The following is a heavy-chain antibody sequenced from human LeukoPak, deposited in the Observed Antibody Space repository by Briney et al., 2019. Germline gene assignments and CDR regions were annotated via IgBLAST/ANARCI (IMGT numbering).Heavy chain of an antibody. V-gene: IGHV5-51*01. CDR2: IYPGDSDT. Sequence: GESLKISCKGSGYSFTSYLIGWVRQMPGKGLEWMGIIYPGDSDTRYSPSFQGQVTISADKSISTAYLQWSSLKASDTAMYYCARRGSSSGYYYYGMDVWGQGTTVTVSS. CDR1: GYSFTSYL. CDR3: ARRGSSSGYYYYGMDV. D-gene: IGHD6-6*01. J-gene: IGHJ6*02.